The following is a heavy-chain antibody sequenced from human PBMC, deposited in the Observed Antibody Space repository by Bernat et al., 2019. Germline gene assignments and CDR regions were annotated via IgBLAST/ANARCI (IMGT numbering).Heavy chain of an antibody. V-gene: IGHV3-21*01. J-gene: IGHJ4*02. CDR1: GFTFSSYS. CDR3: ARGPYWSGGSCSDY. D-gene: IGHD2-15*01. Sequence: EVQLVESGGGLGKPGGSLRLSCAASGFTFSSYSMNWVRQAPGKGLEWVSSISSSSSYIYYADSVKGRFTISRDNAKNSLYLRMNSLRAEDTAVYYCARGPYWSGGSCSDYWGQGTLVTVSS. CDR2: ISSSSSYI.